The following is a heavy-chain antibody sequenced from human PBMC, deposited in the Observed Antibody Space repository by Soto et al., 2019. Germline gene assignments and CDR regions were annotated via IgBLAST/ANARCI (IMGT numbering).Heavy chain of an antibody. CDR3: AASSVSAPDDSSGDDAFDI. V-gene: IGHV1-58*01. CDR1: GFTFTSSA. J-gene: IGHJ3*02. D-gene: IGHD3-22*01. Sequence: GASVKVSCKASGFTFTSSAVQWVRQARGQRLERIGWIVVGNGNTNYAQKFQERVTITRDMSTSTAYMELSSLRSEDTAVYYCAASSVSAPDDSSGDDAFDIWGQGTTVTVSS. CDR2: IVVGNGNT.